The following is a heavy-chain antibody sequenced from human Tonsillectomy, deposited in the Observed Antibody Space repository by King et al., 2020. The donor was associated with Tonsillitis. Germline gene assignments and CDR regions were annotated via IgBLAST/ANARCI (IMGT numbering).Heavy chain of an antibody. J-gene: IGHJ4*02. CDR3: AQSGLYSGYDLGKYYFDY. CDR1: GYSINSGYY. V-gene: IGHV4-38-2*01. D-gene: IGHD5-12*01. Sequence: LPESGPGLVKPSETLSLTCAVSGYSINSGYYWGWIRQPPGKGLEWIGSIYHSGSTYCNPSLKSRVTISVDTSKNQFSLKLSSVTAADTAVYYCAQSGLYSGYDLGKYYFDYWGQGTLVTVSS. CDR2: IYHSGST.